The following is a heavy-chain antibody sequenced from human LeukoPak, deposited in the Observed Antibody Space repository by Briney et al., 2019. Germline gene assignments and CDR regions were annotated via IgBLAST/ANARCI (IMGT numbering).Heavy chain of an antibody. Sequence: SETLSLTCTVSGGSISSYYWSWIRQPPGKGLEWIGYIYYSGSTNYNPSLKSRVTISVDTSKNQFSLKLSSVTAADTAVYYCARDSDIVATGTFDYWGQGTLVTVSS. J-gene: IGHJ4*02. D-gene: IGHD5-12*01. CDR1: GGSISSYY. CDR2: IYYSGST. CDR3: ARDSDIVATGTFDY. V-gene: IGHV4-59*01.